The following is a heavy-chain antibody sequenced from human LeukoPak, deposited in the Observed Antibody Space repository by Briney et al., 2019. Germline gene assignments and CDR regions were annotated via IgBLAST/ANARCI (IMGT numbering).Heavy chain of an antibody. CDR3: AKNYDFLTGYAN. D-gene: IGHD3-9*01. CDR1: GYSFTTYD. V-gene: IGHV1-8*01. Sequence: ASVKVSCKASGYSFTTYDINWVRQATGQGLEWMGWVNPNSDNTRYAQKFQGRVTMTRNTSISTAYMELSSLRSEDTAVYYCAKNYDFLTGYANWGQGTLVTVSS. J-gene: IGHJ4*02. CDR2: VNPNSDNT.